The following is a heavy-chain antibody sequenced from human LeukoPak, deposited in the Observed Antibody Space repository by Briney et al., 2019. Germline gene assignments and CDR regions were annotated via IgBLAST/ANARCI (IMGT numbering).Heavy chain of an antibody. CDR1: GFTVSSNF. Sequence: GGSLRPSCAASGFTVSSNFLSWVRQAPGKGLEWVSGINWNGSITGCADSVKGRFTISRDNAKNSLYLQMNSLRAEDTALYYCARVYLSQQLVPGLDYWGQGTLVTVSS. D-gene: IGHD6-13*01. J-gene: IGHJ4*02. V-gene: IGHV3-20*04. CDR3: ARVYLSQQLVPGLDY. CDR2: INWNGSIT.